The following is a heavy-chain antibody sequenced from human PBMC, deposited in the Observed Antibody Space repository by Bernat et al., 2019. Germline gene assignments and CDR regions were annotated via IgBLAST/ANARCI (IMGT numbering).Heavy chain of an antibody. Sequence: QLQLQESGPGLVKPSETLSLICTVSGGSISSGSHYWGWIRQPPGKGLEWIGSIYYSGGTYYSPSLKSRATVSVDTSKNQFSRKLNSVTAADTAVYYCARVFLSETYYYHGMDVWGQGTTVTVAS. CDR1: GGSISSGSHY. CDR3: ARVFLSETYYYHGMDV. D-gene: IGHD3-10*01. CDR2: IYYSGGT. V-gene: IGHV4-39*01. J-gene: IGHJ6*02.